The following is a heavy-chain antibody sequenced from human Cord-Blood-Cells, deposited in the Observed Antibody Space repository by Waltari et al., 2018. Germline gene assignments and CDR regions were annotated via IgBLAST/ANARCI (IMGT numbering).Heavy chain of an antibody. CDR3: AKGGVTGDY. CDR1: RFAVSNNY. V-gene: IGHV3-53*02. J-gene: IGHJ4*02. CDR2: IYSGGST. Sequence: EVRLVETGGGLIRPGGSLILSCEAQRFAVSNNYMSWVRQAPGKGLEWVSVIYSGGSTYYADSVKGRFTISRDNSKNTLYLQMNSLRAEDTAVYYCAKGGVTGDYWGQGTLVTVSS. D-gene: IGHD3-16*01.